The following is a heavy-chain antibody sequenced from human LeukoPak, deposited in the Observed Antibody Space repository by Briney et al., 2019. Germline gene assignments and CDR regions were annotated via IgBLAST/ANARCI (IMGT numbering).Heavy chain of an antibody. CDR3: ARDHRLQLDY. CDR2: IYTSGST. Sequence: SETLSLTRTVSGGSISSGSYYWSWIRQPAGKGLEWIGRIYTSGSTNYNPSLKSRVTISVDTSKNQFSLKLSSVTAADTAVYYCARDHRLQLDYWGQGTLVTVSS. V-gene: IGHV4-61*02. J-gene: IGHJ4*02. CDR1: GGSISSGSYY. D-gene: IGHD4-11*01.